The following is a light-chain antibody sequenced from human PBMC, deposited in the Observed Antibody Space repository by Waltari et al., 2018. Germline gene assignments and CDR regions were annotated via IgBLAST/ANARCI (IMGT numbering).Light chain of an antibody. CDR2: DKN. V-gene: IGLV3-19*01. CDR1: SLRRYY. Sequence: SSELTQDPAVSVAMGQTVRLTCQGDSLRRYYPSWYQQRPGQAPILVMYDKNNRPSGVPDRFSGSNSHNTASLTITGAQAEDEASYYCHSRDASGVGGSFGGGTKLTVL. CDR3: HSRDASGVGGS. J-gene: IGLJ2*01.